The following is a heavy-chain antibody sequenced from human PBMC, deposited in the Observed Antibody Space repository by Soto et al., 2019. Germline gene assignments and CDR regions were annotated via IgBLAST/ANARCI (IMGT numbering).Heavy chain of an antibody. Sequence: PGGSLRLSCAASGFTFSSYGMHWVRQAPGKGLEWVAVIWYDGSNKYNADSVKGRFTISRDNSKNTLYLQMNSLRADDTAVYYCARDFRDYYDSSGYSWLDPWGQGTLVTVSS. CDR2: IWYDGSNK. CDR3: ARDFRDYYDSSGYSWLDP. J-gene: IGHJ5*02. CDR1: GFTFSSYG. V-gene: IGHV3-33*08. D-gene: IGHD3-22*01.